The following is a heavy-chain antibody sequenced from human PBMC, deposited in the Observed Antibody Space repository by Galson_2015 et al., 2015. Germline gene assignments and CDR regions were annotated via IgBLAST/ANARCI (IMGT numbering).Heavy chain of an antibody. D-gene: IGHD6-19*01. Sequence: SVKVSCKASGYTFTSYAMNWVRQAPGQGLEWMGWINTNTGNPTYAQGFTGRFVFSLDTSVSTAYLQISSLKAEDTAVYYCARVRPLGQWLVRRRYYYGMDVWGQGTTVTVSS. CDR3: ARVRPLGQWLVRRRYYYGMDV. CDR2: INTNTGNP. V-gene: IGHV7-4-1*02. J-gene: IGHJ6*02. CDR1: GYTFTSYA.